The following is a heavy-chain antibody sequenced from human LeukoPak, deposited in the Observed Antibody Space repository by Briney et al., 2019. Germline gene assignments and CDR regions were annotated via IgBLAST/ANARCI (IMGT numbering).Heavy chain of an antibody. V-gene: IGHV3-20*04. CDR2: INWNGGST. J-gene: IGHJ4*02. CDR3: AREGVEDTATDY. Sequence: GRSLRLSCAASGFTFSSYAMHWVRQAPGKGLEWVSGINWNGGSTGYADSVKGRFTISRDNAKNSLYLQMNSLKAEDTALYYCAREGVEDTATDYWGQGTLVTVSS. CDR1: GFTFSSYA. D-gene: IGHD5-18*01.